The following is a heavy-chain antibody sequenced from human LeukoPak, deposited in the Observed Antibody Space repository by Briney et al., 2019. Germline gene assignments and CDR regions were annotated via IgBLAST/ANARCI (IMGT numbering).Heavy chain of an antibody. D-gene: IGHD6-13*01. CDR3: ARLAAAGDTKNYYYYYMDV. V-gene: IGHV1-18*01. CDR1: GYTFTSYG. CDR2: ISAYNGNT. J-gene: IGHJ6*03. Sequence: ASVKVSCKASGYTFTSYGISWVRQAPGQGPEWMGWISAYNGNTNYAQKLQGRVTMTTDTSTSTAYMELRSLRSDDTAVYYCARLAAAGDTKNYYYYYMDVWGKGTTVAISS.